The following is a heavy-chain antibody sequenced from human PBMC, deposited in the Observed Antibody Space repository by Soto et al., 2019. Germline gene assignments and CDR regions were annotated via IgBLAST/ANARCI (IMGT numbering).Heavy chain of an antibody. CDR1: GFTFSNYN. V-gene: IGHV3-21*01. J-gene: IGHJ4*02. CDR2: ISSSSSYI. CDR3: ARTLNSSGYYFAY. D-gene: IGHD3-22*01. Sequence: GGSLRLSCAASGFTFSNYNMNWVRQAPGKGLEWVSSISSSSSYIYYGDSVKGRFTISRDNAKNSLYLQMNSLRAEDTAVYYCARTLNSSGYYFAYWGQGTLVTVSS.